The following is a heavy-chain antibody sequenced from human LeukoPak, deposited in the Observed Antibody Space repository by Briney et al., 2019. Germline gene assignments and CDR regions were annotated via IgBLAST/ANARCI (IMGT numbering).Heavy chain of an antibody. CDR3: AREDVTGTLDY. Sequence: GGSLRLSCAASGFTFSSYSMNWVRQAPGRGLEWVSSISSSSSYIYYADSVKGRLTISRDNAKNSLYLQMNSLRAEDTAVYYCAREDVTGTLDYWGQGTLVTVSS. J-gene: IGHJ4*02. V-gene: IGHV3-21*01. D-gene: IGHD1-7*01. CDR2: ISSSSSYI. CDR1: GFTFSSYS.